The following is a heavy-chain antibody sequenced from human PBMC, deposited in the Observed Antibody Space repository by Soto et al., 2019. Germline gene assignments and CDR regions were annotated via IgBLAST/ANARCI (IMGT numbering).Heavy chain of an antibody. J-gene: IGHJ4*02. V-gene: IGHV1-3*05. D-gene: IGHD2-21*02. CDR1: GYTFTSYA. Sequence: QVQLVQSGAEEKKPGASVKVSCKASGYTFTSYAMHWVRQAPGQRLEWMGWINAGNGNTKYSQKFQGRVTITRDTSASTAYMELISLRSEATAVYYCARSIVVVTALDYWGQGTLVTVSS. CDR3: ARSIVVVTALDY. CDR2: INAGNGNT.